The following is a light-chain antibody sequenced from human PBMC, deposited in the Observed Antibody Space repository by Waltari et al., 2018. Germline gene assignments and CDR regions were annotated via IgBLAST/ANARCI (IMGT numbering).Light chain of an antibody. Sequence: TITCLASQRISRYLAWYQQKPGKAPKLLIYKASSLESGVPSRFSGSGSGTEFTLTISSLQPDDFATYYCQQYSGYLFGQGTKVEMK. V-gene: IGKV1-5*03. CDR2: KAS. CDR1: QRISRY. J-gene: IGKJ2*01. CDR3: QQYSGYL.